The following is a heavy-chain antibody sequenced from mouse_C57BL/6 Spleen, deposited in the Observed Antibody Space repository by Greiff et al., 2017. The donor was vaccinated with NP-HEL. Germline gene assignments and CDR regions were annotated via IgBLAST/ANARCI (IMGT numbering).Heavy chain of an antibody. V-gene: IGHV1-50*01. D-gene: IGHD2-1*01. CDR1: GYTFTSYW. CDR2: IDPSDSYT. Sequence: QVQLKQSGAELVKPGASVKLSCKASGYTFTSYWMQWVKQRPGQGLEWIGEIDPSDSYTNYNQKFKGKATLTVDTSSSTAYMQLSSLTSEDSAVYYCARSSGIYSSFAYWGQGTLVTVSA. CDR3: ARSSGIYSSFAY. J-gene: IGHJ3*01.